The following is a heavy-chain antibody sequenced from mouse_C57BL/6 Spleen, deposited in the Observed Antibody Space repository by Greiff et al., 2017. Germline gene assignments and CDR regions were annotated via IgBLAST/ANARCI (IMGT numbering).Heavy chain of an antibody. Sequence: VQLQQPGAELVRPGSSVKLSCKASGYTFTSYWMDWVKQRPGQGLEWIGNIYPSDSETHYNQKFKDKATLTVDKSSSTAYMQLSSLTSEDSAVYYCARRDYYGSSLYWYFDVWGTGTTVTVSS. CDR2: IYPSDSET. J-gene: IGHJ1*03. CDR1: GYTFTSYW. V-gene: IGHV1-61*01. D-gene: IGHD1-1*01. CDR3: ARRDYYGSSLYWYFDV.